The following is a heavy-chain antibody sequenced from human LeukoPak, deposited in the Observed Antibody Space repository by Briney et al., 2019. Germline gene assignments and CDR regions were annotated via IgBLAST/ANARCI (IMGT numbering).Heavy chain of an antibody. V-gene: IGHV4-39*01. CDR3: ARGYYYGSGSYSFFDY. Sequence: PSETLSLTCTVSGGSISSSSYYWGWIRQPPGKGLEWIGSIYYSGSTYYNPSLKSRVTISVDTSKNQFSLKLSSVTAADTAVYYCARGYYYGSGSYSFFDYWGQGTLVTVSS. D-gene: IGHD3-10*01. CDR1: GGSISSSSYY. J-gene: IGHJ4*02. CDR2: IYYSGST.